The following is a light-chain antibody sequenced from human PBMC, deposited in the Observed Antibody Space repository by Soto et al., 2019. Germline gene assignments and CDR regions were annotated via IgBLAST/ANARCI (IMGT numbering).Light chain of an antibody. J-gene: IGKJ1*01. Sequence: ITKTPATVSVSRGESASLSCRASQNIYYNVAWYQHRPGQAPRLLIYRASTRAPGVPARLSGSGSGTEFTLTSSSLQPEDFTVYSCRQYHNLWAFGQGTKVDIK. V-gene: IGKV3-15*01. CDR1: QNIYYN. CDR2: RAS. CDR3: RQYHNLWA.